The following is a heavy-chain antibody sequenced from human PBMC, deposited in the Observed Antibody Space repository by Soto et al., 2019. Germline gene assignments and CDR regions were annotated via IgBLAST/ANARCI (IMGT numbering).Heavy chain of an antibody. CDR2: IYYSGST. D-gene: IGHD1-7*01. CDR3: ARHNPRDNWNYDY. CDR1: GGSISSYY. Sequence: LSLTCTVSGGSISSYYLRWIRQPPGKGLEWIGYIYYSGSTNYNPSLKIRITISVDTSKNQFSLKLSSVTAADTAVYYCARHNPRDNWNYDYWGQGALVTVSS. V-gene: IGHV4-59*08. J-gene: IGHJ4*02.